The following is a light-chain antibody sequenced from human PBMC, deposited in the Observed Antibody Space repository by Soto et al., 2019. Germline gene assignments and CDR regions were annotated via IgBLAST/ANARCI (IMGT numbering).Light chain of an antibody. CDR1: SSDVGGYNY. CDR2: EVT. Sequence: QSVLTQPPSASGSPGQSVTISCTGTSSDVGGYNYVSLYQQYPGRAHKLMIYEVTKRPSGVPDRFSGSKSGNTASLTVSGLQAEDEADYYCSSYAASNNFYFVFGGGTQLTVL. V-gene: IGLV2-8*01. CDR3: SSYAASNNFYFV. J-gene: IGLJ3*02.